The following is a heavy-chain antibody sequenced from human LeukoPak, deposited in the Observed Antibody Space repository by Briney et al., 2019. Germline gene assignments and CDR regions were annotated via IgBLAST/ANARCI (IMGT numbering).Heavy chain of an antibody. CDR2: INPNSGGT. CDR3: ARDRGSSGPRYYFDY. Sequence: ASVKVSCKASGYTFTDYYMHWVRQAPGQGLEWMGWINPNSGGTNYAQKFQGRVTMTRDTSISTAYMELSRLRSDDTAVYYCARDRGSSGPRYYFDYWGQGTLVTVSS. CDR1: GYTFTDYY. V-gene: IGHV1-2*02. J-gene: IGHJ4*02. D-gene: IGHD3-22*01.